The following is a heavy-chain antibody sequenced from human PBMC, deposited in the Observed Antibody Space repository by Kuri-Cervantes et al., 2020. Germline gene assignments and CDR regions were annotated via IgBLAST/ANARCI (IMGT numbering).Heavy chain of an antibody. V-gene: IGHV3-74*01. J-gene: IGHJ4*02. Sequence: GGSLRLSCAASGFTFSSYWMHWVRQAPGKGLVWVSRINSDGSSTSYADSVKGRFTISRDNAKNTLYLQMISLRAEDTAVYYCAKDYYSKYYFDYWGQGTLVTVSS. CDR3: AKDYYSKYYFDY. CDR1: GFTFSSYW. CDR2: INSDGSST. D-gene: IGHD3-22*01.